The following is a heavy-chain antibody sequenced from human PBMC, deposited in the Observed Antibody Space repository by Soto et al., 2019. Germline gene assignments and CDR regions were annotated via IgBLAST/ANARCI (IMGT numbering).Heavy chain of an antibody. CDR3: ATVMTPVTTGYCYFKTV. D-gene: IGHD2-15*01. CDR1: GFTVSSNY. CDR2: IYSGGST. Sequence: PGGSLRLSCAASGFTVSSNYMSWVRQAPGKGLEWFSVIYSGGSTYYADSVKGRFTTSRDNSKNTLYLQMNSLRAEDTAVYSCATVMTPVTTGYCYFKTVRGQPPTAT. J-gene: IGHJ6*02. V-gene: IGHV3-53*01.